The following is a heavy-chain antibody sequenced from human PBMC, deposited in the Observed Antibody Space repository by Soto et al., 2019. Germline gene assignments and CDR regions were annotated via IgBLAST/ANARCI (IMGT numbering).Heavy chain of an antibody. V-gene: IGHV3-30-3*01. CDR1: GFTFSSYA. Sequence: GGSLRLSCEASGFTFSSYALHWVRQAPGKGLEWVAGISYDGSNKYYAASVKGRFTISRDNSKNMLYLQMNSLRAEDTAVYYCARDGPRTTVVLGYFEDWGQGTLVTVSS. J-gene: IGHJ4*02. D-gene: IGHD4-17*01. CDR3: ARDGPRTTVVLGYFED. CDR2: ISYDGSNK.